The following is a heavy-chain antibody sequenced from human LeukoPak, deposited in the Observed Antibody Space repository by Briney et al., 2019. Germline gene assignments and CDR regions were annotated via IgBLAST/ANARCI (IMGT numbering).Heavy chain of an antibody. V-gene: IGHV1-18*01. D-gene: IGHD3-3*01. CDR1: VYTFTSYG. Sequence: ASVKLSCKASVYTFTSYGISWVRQAPGQGLEWVGWISAYNGNTNYAQKLQGRVTMTTDTSTSTAYMELRSLRSDDTAVYYCARCRDFWSGYYDGDYWGQGTLVTVSS. CDR2: ISAYNGNT. CDR3: ARCRDFWSGYYDGDY. J-gene: IGHJ4*02.